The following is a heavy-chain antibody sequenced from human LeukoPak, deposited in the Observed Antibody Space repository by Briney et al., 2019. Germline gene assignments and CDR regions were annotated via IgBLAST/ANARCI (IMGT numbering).Heavy chain of an antibody. CDR2: IKSKTDGATT. J-gene: IGHJ5*02. CDR3: TIDDILSSGSYYNPSWFYA. D-gene: IGHD3-10*01. Sequence: GGSLRLSCAASGFTFGNAWMTWVRQAPGKGLEWVGRIKSKTDGATTDYAVPVKGRFTISRDYSENTLYLQMNSLKTEDAAVYYCTIDDILSSGSYYNPSWFYAWGKGTLVTVSS. V-gene: IGHV3-15*01. CDR1: GFTFGNAW.